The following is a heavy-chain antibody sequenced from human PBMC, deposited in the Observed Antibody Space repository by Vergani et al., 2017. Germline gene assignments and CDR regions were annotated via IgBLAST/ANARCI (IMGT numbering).Heavy chain of an antibody. CDR2: INHSGST. D-gene: IGHD3-10*01. V-gene: IGHV4-34*01. Sequence: QVQLQQWGAGLLKPSETLSLTCAVYGGSFSGYYWSWIRQPPGKGLEWIEEINHSGSTNYNPSLKSRVTISVDTSKNQFSLKLSSVTAADTAVYYCARGFTVRGVIDYWGQGTLVTVSS. CDR1: GGSFSGYY. CDR3: ARGFTVRGVIDY. J-gene: IGHJ4*02.